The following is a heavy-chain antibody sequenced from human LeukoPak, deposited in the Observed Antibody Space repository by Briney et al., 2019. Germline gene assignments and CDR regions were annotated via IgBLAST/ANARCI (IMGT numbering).Heavy chain of an antibody. CDR1: GGSFGGYY. D-gene: IGHD3-10*01. Sequence: SETLSLTCAVYGGSFGGYYWSWIRQPPGKGLEWIGEINHSGSTNYNPSLKSRVTISVDTSKNQFSLKLSSVTAADTAVYYCARQYTYYYGSGSYLGSYYYYYGMDVWGQGTTVTVSS. CDR3: ARQYTYYYGSGSYLGSYYYYYGMDV. CDR2: INHSGST. V-gene: IGHV4-34*01. J-gene: IGHJ6*02.